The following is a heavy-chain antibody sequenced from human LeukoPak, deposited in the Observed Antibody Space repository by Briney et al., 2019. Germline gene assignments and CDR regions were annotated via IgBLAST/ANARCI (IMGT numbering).Heavy chain of an antibody. CDR1: GFTFTSSA. CDR3: AADASGASAAAAGH. V-gene: IGHV1-58*01. D-gene: IGHD6-13*01. J-gene: IGHJ4*02. Sequence: KVSCKASGFTFTSSAVQWVRQARGQRLEWIGWIVVGSGNTNYAQKFQERVTITRDMSTSTAYMELSSLRSEDTAVYYCAADASGASAAAAGHWGQGTLVTVSS. CDR2: IVVGSGNT.